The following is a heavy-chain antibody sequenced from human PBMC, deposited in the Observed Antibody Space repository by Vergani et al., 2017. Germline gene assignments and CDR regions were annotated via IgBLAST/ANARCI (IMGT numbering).Heavy chain of an antibody. Sequence: QVQLVQSGAEVKKPGASVKVSCKASGYTFTSYGISWVRQAPGQGLEWMGWISAYNGNTNYAQKLQGRVTMTTDTSTSTAYMELRSLRSDDTAVYYCAXDRGLDYVWGSYRPVDYWGQGTLVTVSS. J-gene: IGHJ4*02. D-gene: IGHD3-16*02. CDR2: ISAYNGNT. CDR1: GYTFTSYG. CDR3: AXDRGLDYVWGSYRPVDY. V-gene: IGHV1-18*01.